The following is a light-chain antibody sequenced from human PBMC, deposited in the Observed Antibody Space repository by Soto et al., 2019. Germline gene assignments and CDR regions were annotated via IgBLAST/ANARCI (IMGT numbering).Light chain of an antibody. Sequence: QSVLTQPPSASGTPGQRVTISCSGSSSNIGRNLVYWYQQLPGTAPTLLIYRSNQRSSGVSNRFSGSKSGNTASLTISGLQAEDEADYYCSSYTTRRPVVFGGGTKLTVL. V-gene: IGLV1-47*01. J-gene: IGLJ2*01. CDR2: RSN. CDR1: SSNIGRNL. CDR3: SSYTTRRPVV.